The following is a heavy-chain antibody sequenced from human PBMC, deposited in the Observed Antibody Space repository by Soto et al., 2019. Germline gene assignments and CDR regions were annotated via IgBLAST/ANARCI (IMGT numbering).Heavy chain of an antibody. CDR3: ARERVYDSSGYYPSATDY. V-gene: IGHV1-3*01. CDR1: GYTFTSYA. D-gene: IGHD3-22*01. J-gene: IGHJ4*02. CDR2: INAGNGNT. Sequence: ASVKVSCKASGYTFTSYAMHWVRQAPGQRLEWMGWINAGNGNTKYSQKFQGRVTITRDTSASTAYMELSSLRSEDTAVYYCARERVYDSSGYYPSATDYCGQGILVTVSS.